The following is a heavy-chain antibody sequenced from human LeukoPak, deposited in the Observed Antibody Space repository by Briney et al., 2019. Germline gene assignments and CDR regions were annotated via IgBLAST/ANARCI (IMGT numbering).Heavy chain of an antibody. D-gene: IGHD2-2*01. Sequence: PGGSLRLSCAASGFTVSSNYMSWVRQAPGKGLEWVSVIYSGGSTYYADSVKGRFTISRDNSKNTLYLQMNSLRAEDTAVYYCARGSHAGREAFDIWGQGTMLTVSS. CDR1: GFTVSSNY. CDR3: ARGSHAGREAFDI. J-gene: IGHJ3*02. CDR2: IYSGGST. V-gene: IGHV3-66*02.